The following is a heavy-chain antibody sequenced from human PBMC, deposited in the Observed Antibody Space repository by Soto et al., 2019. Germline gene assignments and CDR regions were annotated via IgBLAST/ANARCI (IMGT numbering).Heavy chain of an antibody. D-gene: IGHD4-17*01. CDR2: ISYDGSNK. CDR1: GFTFSSYA. Sequence: GGSLRLSCAASGFTFSSYAMHWVRQAPGKGLEWVAVISYDGSNKYYADSVKGRFTISRDNSKNTLYLQMNSLRAEDTAVYYCARGSPDYGDYYFDYWGQGTLVTVSS. V-gene: IGHV3-30-3*01. J-gene: IGHJ4*02. CDR3: ARGSPDYGDYYFDY.